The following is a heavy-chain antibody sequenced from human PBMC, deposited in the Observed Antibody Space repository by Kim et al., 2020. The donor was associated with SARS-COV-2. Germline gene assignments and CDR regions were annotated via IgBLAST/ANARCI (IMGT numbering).Heavy chain of an antibody. CDR3: TTDTSYYYYGMDV. Sequence: GGSLRLSCAASGFTFSNAWMSWVRQAPGKGLEWVGRIKSKTDGGTTDYAAPVKGRFTISRDDSKNTLYLQMNSLKTEDTAVYYCTTDTSYYYYGMDVWGQGTTVTVSS. CDR2: IKSKTDGGTT. D-gene: IGHD3-3*01. CDR1: GFTFSNAW. V-gene: IGHV3-15*01. J-gene: IGHJ6*02.